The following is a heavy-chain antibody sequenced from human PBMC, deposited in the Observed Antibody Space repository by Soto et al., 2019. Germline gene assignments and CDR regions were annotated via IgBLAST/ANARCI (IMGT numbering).Heavy chain of an antibody. CDR3: ARMSDGRSAFDI. J-gene: IGHJ3*02. D-gene: IGHD3-10*01. V-gene: IGHV3-74*01. CDR1: GFTFSSYW. Sequence: GGSLRLSCAASGFTFSSYWMHWVRQAPGKGLVWVSRINSDGSSTSYADSVKGRFTISRDNAKNTLYLQMNSLRAEDTAVYYCARMSDGRSAFDIWGQGTMVTVSS. CDR2: INSDGSST.